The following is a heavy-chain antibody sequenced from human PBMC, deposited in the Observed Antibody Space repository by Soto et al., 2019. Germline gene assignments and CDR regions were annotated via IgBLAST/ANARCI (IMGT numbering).Heavy chain of an antibody. D-gene: IGHD3-10*01. CDR3: ARVWGSGSYYNVF. V-gene: IGHV1-8*01. Sequence: ASVKFSCNASGYTFSSYDINWVRQATGQGLEWMGWMNPDSGNTGYAQKFQGRVTMTRNTSISTAYMELSSLRSEDTAVYYCARVWGSGSYYNVFWGQGTLVPSPQ. J-gene: IGHJ4*02. CDR1: GYTFSSYD. CDR2: MNPDSGNT.